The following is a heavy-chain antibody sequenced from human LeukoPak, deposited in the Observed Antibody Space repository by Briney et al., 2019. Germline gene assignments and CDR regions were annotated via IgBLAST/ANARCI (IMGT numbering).Heavy chain of an antibody. CDR2: ISSSSSYI. CDR3: ARDGAPYYYDSSRAMGV. V-gene: IGHV3-21*01. CDR1: GFTFSSYS. D-gene: IGHD3-22*01. Sequence: GGSLRLSCAASGFTFSSYSMNWVRQAPGKGLEWVSSISSSSSYIYYADSVKGRFTISRDNAKNSLYLQMNSLRAEDTAVYYCARDGAPYYYDSSRAMGVWGQRITVTVSS. J-gene: IGHJ6*02.